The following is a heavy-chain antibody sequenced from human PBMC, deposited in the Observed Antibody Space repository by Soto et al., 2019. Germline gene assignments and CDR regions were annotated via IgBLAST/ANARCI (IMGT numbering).Heavy chain of an antibody. CDR2: INPSGGST. Sequence: HWVRQAPGPGLEWMGIINPSGGSTSYAQKFQGRVTMTRDTSTSTVYMELSSLRSEDTAVYYCASNTVVTPGSWVAFDIWGQGTMVTVSS. CDR3: ASNTVVTPGSWVAFDI. J-gene: IGHJ3*02. V-gene: IGHV1-46*01. D-gene: IGHD2-21*02.